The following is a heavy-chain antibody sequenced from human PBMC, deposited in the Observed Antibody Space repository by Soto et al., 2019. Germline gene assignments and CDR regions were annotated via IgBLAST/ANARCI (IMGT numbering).Heavy chain of an antibody. CDR1: GYTFTNYY. J-gene: IGHJ4*02. D-gene: IGHD5-12*01. CDR3: ARGGPELATIGSFDY. V-gene: IGHV1-46*01. Sequence: QVQVVQSGAEVKKPGASVKVSCKASGYTFTNYYMHWVRQAPGQGPEWMGRIIPSDGSTHYAQRFKDRVTMTRDTSTSTVYMELNSLRSEDTAVYYCARGGPELATIGSFDYWGQGTLVTVSS. CDR2: IIPSDGST.